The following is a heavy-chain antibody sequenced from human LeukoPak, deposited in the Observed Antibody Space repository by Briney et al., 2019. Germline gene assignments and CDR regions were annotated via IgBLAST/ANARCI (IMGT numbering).Heavy chain of an antibody. CDR1: VYMFTSCG. CDR3: ARVDGRTWWGNFDY. D-gene: IGHD2-8*02. V-gene: IGHV1-18*01. J-gene: IGHJ4*02. CDR2: IHPDSHEA. Sequence: ASVKVSCKASVYMFTSCGFSWVRQAPGQGLEWMGWIHPDSHEAYYTQKFQGRVTMTTDTSTSTAYMELRSLRSDDTAVYYCARVDGRTWWGNFDYWGQGTLVTVSS.